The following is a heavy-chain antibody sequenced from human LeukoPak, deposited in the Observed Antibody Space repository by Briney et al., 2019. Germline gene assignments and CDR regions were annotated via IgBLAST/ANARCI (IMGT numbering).Heavy chain of an antibody. J-gene: IGHJ6*02. D-gene: IGHD2-21*01. Sequence: GGSLRLSCAASGFTFSSYAMSWVRQAPGKGLEWVSGISGSGGSTYYADSVKGRFTISRDNAKNSLYLQMNSLRAEDTAVYYCARAPRSPLLNVWGQGTTVTVSS. CDR3: ARAPRSPLLNV. V-gene: IGHV3-23*01. CDR1: GFTFSSYA. CDR2: ISGSGGST.